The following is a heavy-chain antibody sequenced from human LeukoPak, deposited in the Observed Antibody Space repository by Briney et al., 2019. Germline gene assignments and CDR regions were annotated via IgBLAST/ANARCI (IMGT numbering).Heavy chain of an antibody. D-gene: IGHD6-13*01. CDR3: AKDSGYSSSWYLSEAFDI. CDR1: GFTFSSYG. V-gene: IGHV3-23*01. J-gene: IGHJ3*02. Sequence: SGGSLRLSCAASGFTFSSYGMHWVRQAPGKGLEWVSAISGSGGSTYYADSVKGRFTISRDNSKNTLYLQMNSLRAEDTAVCYCAKDSGYSSSWYLSEAFDIWGQGTMVTVSS. CDR2: ISGSGGST.